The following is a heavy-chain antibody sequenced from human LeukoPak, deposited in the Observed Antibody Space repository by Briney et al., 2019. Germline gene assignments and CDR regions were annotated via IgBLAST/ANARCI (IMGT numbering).Heavy chain of an antibody. Sequence: ASVTVSCKASGYIFTYYAMHWVRQAPGQRLEWMGWINTGNGNTKYSQKFQGRVTMTWDTSASTAYMELSSLRSEDTALYYCARDAHYGGPFDYWGQGTLVTVSS. CDR1: GYIFTYYA. CDR2: INTGNGNT. V-gene: IGHV1-3*04. D-gene: IGHD4-23*01. J-gene: IGHJ4*02. CDR3: ARDAHYGGPFDY.